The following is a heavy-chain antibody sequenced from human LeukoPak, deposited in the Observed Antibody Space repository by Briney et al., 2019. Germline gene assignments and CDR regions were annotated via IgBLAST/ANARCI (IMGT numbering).Heavy chain of an antibody. D-gene: IGHD6-19*01. CDR1: GGTFSSYA. J-gene: IGHJ4*02. V-gene: IGHV1-69*06. CDR3: ARSPNIAVALDY. Sequence: SVKVSCKASGGTFSSYAISWVRQAPGQGLEWMGGIIPIFGTANYAQKFQGRVTITADKSTSTAYMELSSLRSEDTAVYYCARSPNIAVALDYWGQGTLVTVSS. CDR2: IIPIFGTA.